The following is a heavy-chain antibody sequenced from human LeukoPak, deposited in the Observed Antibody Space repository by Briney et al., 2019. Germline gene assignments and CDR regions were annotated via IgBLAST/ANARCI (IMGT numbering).Heavy chain of an antibody. Sequence: SETLSLTCAVSGGSISSSNWWSWVRQPPGKGLEWIGEIYHSGSTNYNPSLKSRVTISVDTSKNQFSLKLSSVTAADTAAYYCARGAPPGFWSGYYGSGGWFDPWGQGTLVTVSS. CDR3: ARGAPPGFWSGYYGSGGWFDP. J-gene: IGHJ5*02. CDR1: GGSISSSNW. CDR2: IYHSGST. D-gene: IGHD3-3*01. V-gene: IGHV4-4*02.